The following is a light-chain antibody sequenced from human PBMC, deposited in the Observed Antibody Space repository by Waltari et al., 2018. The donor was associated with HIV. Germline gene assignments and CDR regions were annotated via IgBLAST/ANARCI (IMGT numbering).Light chain of an antibody. Sequence: EIVMTQSPITLSVSSGERATFSCRASQSVATNLAWYQQKPGQSPRLLIYGAFTRAPGVPPRFTGSGSGTEFTLTITSLQSEDFAVYYCQQYDLWPPITFGQGTRLELK. CDR3: QQYDLWPPIT. CDR1: QSVATN. J-gene: IGKJ5*01. V-gene: IGKV3-15*01. CDR2: GAF.